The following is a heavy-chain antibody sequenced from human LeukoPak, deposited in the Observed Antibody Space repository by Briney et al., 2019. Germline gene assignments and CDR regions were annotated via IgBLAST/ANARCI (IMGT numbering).Heavy chain of an antibody. V-gene: IGHV4-59*01. CDR1: GGSISSYY. D-gene: IGHD3-22*01. CDR2: IYYSGST. CDR3: ARDTYYYNNYTSWSDVFDI. Sequence: PSETLSLTCTVSGGSISSYYWSWIRQPPGKGLEWIGYIYYSGSTSYNPSLKSRVTISVDTSKNQFSLKLSSVTAADTALYYCARDTYYYNNYTSWSDVFDIWGQGTMVTVSS. J-gene: IGHJ3*02.